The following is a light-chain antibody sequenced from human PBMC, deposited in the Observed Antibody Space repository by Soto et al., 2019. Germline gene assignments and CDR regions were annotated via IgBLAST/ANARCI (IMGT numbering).Light chain of an antibody. CDR3: QQTNSFPIT. V-gene: IGKV1-39*01. CDR1: QSIGTY. Sequence: DIQMNQSPTSLSASVGDRVTITCRASQSIGTYLNWYHQKPGKAPKLLIYAASSLQSGVPSRFSGSGSGTHFTLTISSLQPEDFATYYCQQTNSFPITFGQGTRLEIK. J-gene: IGKJ5*01. CDR2: AAS.